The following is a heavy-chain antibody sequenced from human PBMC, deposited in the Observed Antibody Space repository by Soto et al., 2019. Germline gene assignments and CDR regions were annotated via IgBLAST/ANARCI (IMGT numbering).Heavy chain of an antibody. CDR1: GLTFSTSA. CDR3: ARNTDHRLVRGWLDP. D-gene: IGHD3-10*01. Sequence: SGGSLRLSCAASGLTFSTSAMHWVRQAPGKGLEWVAMISHDGSHEYYGDPVKGRFSVSRDNSHNILHLQMNSLRIEDTAVYFCARNTDHRLVRGWLDPWGQGTLVTVSS. CDR2: ISHDGSHE. V-gene: IGHV3-30-3*01. J-gene: IGHJ5*02.